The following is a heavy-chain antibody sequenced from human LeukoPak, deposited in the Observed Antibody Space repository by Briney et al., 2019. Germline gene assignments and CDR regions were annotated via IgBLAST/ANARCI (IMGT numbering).Heavy chain of an antibody. Sequence: SETLSLTCTVSGGSISANYWIWMRQSAGKGLEYIGRIYSSGSTNYNPSLKSRVTMSVDTSKNQFSLRLSSLTAADTAVYYCARGTVPYSSAFDYWGQGTLVTVSS. V-gene: IGHV4-4*07. CDR2: IYSSGST. CDR1: GGSISANY. D-gene: IGHD6-19*01. J-gene: IGHJ4*02. CDR3: ARGTVPYSSAFDY.